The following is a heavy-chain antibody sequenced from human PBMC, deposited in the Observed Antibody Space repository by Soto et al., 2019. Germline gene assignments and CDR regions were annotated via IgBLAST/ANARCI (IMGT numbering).Heavy chain of an antibody. Sequence: GGSLRLSCAASGFTFSNYSMNWVRQAPGKGLEWVSRLNSNGSSRYYGDSMKGRVTISRDNAKNTVYLQMDSLRDEDSAVYYCARGLKDYYGMDVWGQGTTVTVSS. V-gene: IGHV3-74*01. CDR3: ARGLKDYYGMDV. CDR2: LNSNGSSR. J-gene: IGHJ6*02. CDR1: GFTFSNYS.